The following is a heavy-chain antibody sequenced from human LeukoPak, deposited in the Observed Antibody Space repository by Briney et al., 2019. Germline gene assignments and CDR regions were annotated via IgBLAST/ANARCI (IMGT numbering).Heavy chain of an antibody. V-gene: IGHV1-69*05. CDR2: IIPIFGTA. D-gene: IGHD3-10*01. Sequence: SVKVSCKAPGDTFSSYAISWVRQAPGQRLEWMGRIIPIFGTANYAQKFQGRVTIATDESTSTAYMELSSLRSEDTAVYYCARGRFMVRGVITLDYWGQGTLVTVSS. J-gene: IGHJ4*02. CDR1: GDTFSSYA. CDR3: ARGRFMVRGVITLDY.